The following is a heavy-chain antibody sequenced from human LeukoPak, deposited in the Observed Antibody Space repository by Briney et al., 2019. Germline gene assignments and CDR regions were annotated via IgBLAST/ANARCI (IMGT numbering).Heavy chain of an antibody. CDR1: GGSINNYY. V-gene: IGHV4-4*07. Sequence: PSETLSLTCTVSGGSINNYYWSWIRQPAGKGLEWIGRIYTRGSTNYNPSLKSRVTMSVDTSKNQFSLKLSSVTAADTAVYYCARGRYCSADICSGGDAFDIWGRGTMVCVSS. CDR2: IYTRGST. CDR3: ARGRYCSADICSGGDAFDI. D-gene: IGHD2-15*01. J-gene: IGHJ3*02.